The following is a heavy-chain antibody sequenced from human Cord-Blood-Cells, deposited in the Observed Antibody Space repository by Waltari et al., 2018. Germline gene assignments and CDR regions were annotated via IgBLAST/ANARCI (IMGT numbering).Heavy chain of an antibody. V-gene: IGHV1-69*01. Sequence: QVQLVQSGAEVKKPGSSVKVSCKASGGTFSSYAISWVRQAPGQGLEGMGGIIPIFGTANYAQKFQGRVTITAEESTSTAYMELSSLRSEDTAVYYCARGSVGFEYSSSSFDYWGQGTLVTVSS. CDR2: IIPIFGTA. CDR3: ARGSVGFEYSSSSFDY. D-gene: IGHD6-6*01. J-gene: IGHJ4*02. CDR1: GGTFSSYA.